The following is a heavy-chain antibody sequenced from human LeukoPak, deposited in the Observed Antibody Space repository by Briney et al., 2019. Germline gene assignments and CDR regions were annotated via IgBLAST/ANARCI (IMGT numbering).Heavy chain of an antibody. J-gene: IGHJ4*02. Sequence: SETLSLTCTVSGGSISSYYWSWIRQPPGKGLEWIGYIYYSGSTNYNPSLKSRVTISVDTSKNQFSLKLSSVTAADTAVYYCARENWAGLFGRAHDYWGQGTLVTVSS. CDR1: GGSISSYY. CDR2: IYYSGST. V-gene: IGHV4-59*12. D-gene: IGHD3/OR15-3a*01. CDR3: ARENWAGLFGRAHDY.